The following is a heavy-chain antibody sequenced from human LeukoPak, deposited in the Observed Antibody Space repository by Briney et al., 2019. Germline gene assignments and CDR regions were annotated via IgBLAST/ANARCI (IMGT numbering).Heavy chain of an antibody. V-gene: IGHV4-30-4*01. CDR1: GGSISSGDYY. D-gene: IGHD3-10*01. J-gene: IGHJ4*01. Sequence: SQTLSLTCTVSGGSISSGDYYWSWIRQPPGKGLEWIGYTYNTESTYYYPSLKSRIAISVDTSKNQFSLKLSSVTAADTAVYYCGQGGGARAVIWFFDYWGQGALVTVSS. CDR2: TYNTEST. CDR3: GQGGGARAVIWFFDY.